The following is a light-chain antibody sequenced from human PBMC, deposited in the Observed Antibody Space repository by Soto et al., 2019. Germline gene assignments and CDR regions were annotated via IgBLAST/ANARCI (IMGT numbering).Light chain of an antibody. CDR1: ESVSSSY. Sequence: EIVLTQSPGTLSLSPGERATLSCRASESVSSSYLAWYQQKPGQAPRLLIYDASSGATGTPDRFSGSGSGTDFTLTIGRLEPEDFAVYYCQQYGSSPYTFGQGTKLEIK. CDR3: QQYGSSPYT. V-gene: IGKV3-20*01. J-gene: IGKJ2*01. CDR2: DAS.